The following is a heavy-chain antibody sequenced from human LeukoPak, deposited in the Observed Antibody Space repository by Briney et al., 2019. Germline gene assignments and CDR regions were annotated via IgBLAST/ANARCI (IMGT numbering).Heavy chain of an antibody. D-gene: IGHD2/OR15-2a*01. V-gene: IGHV3-74*01. CDR3: AKIVWPASVYYYYYMDV. Sequence: GGSLRLSCAASGFTFSSYWMHWVRQAPGKGLVWVSRINTDGSSTSYADSVKGRFTISRDNAKNTLYLQMNSLRAEDTAVYYCAKIVWPASVYYYYYMDVWGKGTTVTVSS. CDR2: INTDGSST. CDR1: GFTFSSYW. J-gene: IGHJ6*03.